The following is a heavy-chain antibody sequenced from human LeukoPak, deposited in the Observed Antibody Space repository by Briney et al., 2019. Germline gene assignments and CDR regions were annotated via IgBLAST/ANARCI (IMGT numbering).Heavy chain of an antibody. V-gene: IGHV1-2*04. CDR2: INPNSGGT. CDR1: GCTFTGYY. D-gene: IGHD3-10*01. Sequence: GASVKVSCKASGCTFTGYYMHWVRQAPGQGLEWMGWINPNSGGTNYAQKFQGWVTMTRDTSISTAYMELSRLRSDDTAVYYCARGPSYSMVRGVLFWYFDLWGRGTLVTVSS. J-gene: IGHJ2*01. CDR3: ARGPSYSMVRGVLFWYFDL.